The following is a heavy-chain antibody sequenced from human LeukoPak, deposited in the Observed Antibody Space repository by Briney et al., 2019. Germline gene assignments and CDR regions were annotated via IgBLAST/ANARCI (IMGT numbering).Heavy chain of an antibody. Sequence: XWVRQAXGQGLEWMGIINPSGGSTSYAQKFQGRVTMTRDTSTSTVYMELSSLRSEDTAVYYCARDAGYSSGWYGYWGQGTLVTVSS. D-gene: IGHD6-19*01. J-gene: IGHJ4*02. CDR2: INPSGGST. V-gene: IGHV1-46*01. CDR3: ARDAGYSSGWYGY.